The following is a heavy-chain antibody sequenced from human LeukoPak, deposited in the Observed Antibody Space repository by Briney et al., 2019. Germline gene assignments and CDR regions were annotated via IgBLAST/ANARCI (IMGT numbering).Heavy chain of an antibody. CDR3: ARLYYYDSSGYYQPT. CDR1: GFTFSDYY. D-gene: IGHD3-22*01. J-gene: IGHJ5*02. Sequence: GGSLRLSCAASGFTFSDYYMSWIRQAPGKGLEWVSYISSSGSTIYYADSVKGRFTISRDNAKNSLYLQMNSLRAEDTAVYYCARLYYYDSSGYYQPTWGQGTLVTVSS. V-gene: IGHV3-11*01. CDR2: ISSSGSTI.